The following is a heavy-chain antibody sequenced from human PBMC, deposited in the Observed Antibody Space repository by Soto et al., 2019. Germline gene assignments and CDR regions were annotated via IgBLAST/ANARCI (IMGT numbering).Heavy chain of an antibody. Sequence: SETLSLTCAVYGGSFSGHSWTWIRQSPGKGLEWIGDINHSGRVNYSPSLKSRVTISLDTSKNQFSLTLSAVTAADTAMYYCSTRAYDTNGYYRFDPWGQGXLVTVPS. CDR2: INHSGRV. V-gene: IGHV4-34*01. CDR3: STRAYDTNGYYRFDP. D-gene: IGHD3-22*01. CDR1: GGSFSGHS. J-gene: IGHJ5*01.